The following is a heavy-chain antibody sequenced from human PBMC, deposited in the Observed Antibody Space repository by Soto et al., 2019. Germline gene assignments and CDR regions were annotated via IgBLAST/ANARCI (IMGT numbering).Heavy chain of an antibody. J-gene: IGHJ4*02. CDR2: IYYSGST. CDR1: GGSISSSSYY. V-gene: IGHV4-39*01. D-gene: IGHD6-13*01. CDR3: ARLTRGSWPTFDD. Sequence: SETLSLTCTVSGGSISSSSYYWGWIRQPPGKGLEWIGSIYYSGSTYYSPSLKSRVAISVDTSKNQFSLKLSSVTAADTAVYYCARLTRGSWPTFDDWGQGTLVTVS.